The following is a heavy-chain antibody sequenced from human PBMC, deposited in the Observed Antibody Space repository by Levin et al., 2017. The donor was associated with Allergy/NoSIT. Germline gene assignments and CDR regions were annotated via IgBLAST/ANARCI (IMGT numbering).Heavy chain of an antibody. Sequence: SQTLSLTCTVSGGSINNYYWGWIRQPAGKGLEWIGRLDATEITNHNPPLKSRVTLPVDTSKNQLSLKLSSVTAADTAVYYCARGYCSSSTCYRGYYFDYWGQGTLVTVSS. CDR3: ARGYCSSSTCYRGYYFDY. CDR2: LDATEIT. J-gene: IGHJ4*02. V-gene: IGHV4-4*07. CDR1: GGSINNYY. D-gene: IGHD2-2*01.